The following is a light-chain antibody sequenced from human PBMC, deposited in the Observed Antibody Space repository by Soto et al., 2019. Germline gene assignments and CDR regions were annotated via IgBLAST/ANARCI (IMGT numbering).Light chain of an antibody. CDR1: QSVGKY. CDR2: DAS. Sequence: IVMTQSPATLSLSPVERATLSCRASQSVGKYLVWYQQKPRQAPRLLIYDASNRATGIPARFSGSGSGTEFTLTISSLQPADFATYYCQHYNSYSWTFGQGTKVDIK. J-gene: IGKJ1*01. CDR3: QHYNSYSWT. V-gene: IGKV3D-15*01.